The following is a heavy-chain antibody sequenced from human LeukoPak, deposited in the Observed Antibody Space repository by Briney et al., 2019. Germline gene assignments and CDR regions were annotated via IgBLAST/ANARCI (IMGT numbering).Heavy chain of an antibody. D-gene: IGHD2-2*01. J-gene: IGHJ3*02. CDR1: GYSFTSYW. Sequence: GESLKISCKGSGYSFTSYWIGWVRQMPGKGLEWMGIIYPGDSDTKYSPSFQGRVTISADKSISTAYLQWSSLKASDTAMYYCARRYCSSTSCNHDAFDIWGQGTMVTVSS. CDR2: IYPGDSDT. V-gene: IGHV5-51*01. CDR3: ARRYCSSTSCNHDAFDI.